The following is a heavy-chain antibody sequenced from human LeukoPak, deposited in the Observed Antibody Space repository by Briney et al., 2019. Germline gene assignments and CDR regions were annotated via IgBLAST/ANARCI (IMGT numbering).Heavy chain of an antibody. CDR1: GGSISSYY. Sequence: SETLSLTCTVSGGSISSYYWSWIRQPAGKGLEWIGYIYYSGSTNYNPSLKSRVTISVDTSKNQFSLKLSSVTAADTAVYYCARTPYSSSWSPRAFDIWGQGTMVTVSS. D-gene: IGHD6-13*01. CDR3: ARTPYSSSWSPRAFDI. CDR2: IYYSGST. V-gene: IGHV4-59*01. J-gene: IGHJ3*02.